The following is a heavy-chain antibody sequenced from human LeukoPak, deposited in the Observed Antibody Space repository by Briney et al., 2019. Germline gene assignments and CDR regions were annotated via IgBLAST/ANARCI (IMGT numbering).Heavy chain of an antibody. CDR3: ARGRHRIDYDPRGGSLVHVYFDN. CDR1: GVSFSDYY. CDR2: IYHTGDT. D-gene: IGHD3-16*01. Sequence: SETLSLTCGVHGVSFSDYYWGWIRQSPGKGLEWIGEIYHTGDTHYNPSLKSRVTISIDTSKNQFSLNVTSLTAADTSVYYCARGRHRIDYDPRGGSLVHVYFDNWGQGSLVTVSS. J-gene: IGHJ4*02. V-gene: IGHV4-34*01.